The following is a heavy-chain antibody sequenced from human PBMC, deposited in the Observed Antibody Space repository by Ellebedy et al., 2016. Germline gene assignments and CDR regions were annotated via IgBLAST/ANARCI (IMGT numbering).Heavy chain of an antibody. Sequence: GGSLRLSCAASGFTFDDYGMSWVRQAPGKGLEWVSGINWNGGSTGYADSVKGRFTISRDNAKTSLYLQMNSLRAEDTALYHCARTDYGDYVEEGYYYYGMDVWGQGTTVTVSS. CDR1: GFTFDDYG. CDR3: ARTDYGDYVEEGYYYYGMDV. CDR2: INWNGGST. J-gene: IGHJ6*02. D-gene: IGHD4-17*01. V-gene: IGHV3-20*01.